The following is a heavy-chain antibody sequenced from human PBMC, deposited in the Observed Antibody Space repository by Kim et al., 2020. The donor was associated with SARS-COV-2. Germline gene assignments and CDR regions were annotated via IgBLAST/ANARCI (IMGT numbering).Heavy chain of an antibody. CDR2: IIPIFGTA. CDR3: ARVNYYDSSGYPPDDY. Sequence: SVKVSCKASGGTFSSYAISWVRQAPGQGLEWMGGIIPIFGTANYAQKFQGRVTITADESTSTAYMELSSRRSEDTAVYYCARVNYYDSSGYPPDDYWGQGTLVTVSS. J-gene: IGHJ4*02. CDR1: GGTFSSYA. D-gene: IGHD3-22*01. V-gene: IGHV1-69*13.